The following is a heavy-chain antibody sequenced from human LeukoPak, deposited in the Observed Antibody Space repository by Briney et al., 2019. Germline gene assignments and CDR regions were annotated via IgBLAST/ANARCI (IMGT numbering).Heavy chain of an antibody. J-gene: IGHJ4*02. CDR2: ISRRGDST. Sequence: GGTLRLSCAASGFTFSSYGMSWVRQAPGKGLEWVSAISRRGDSTYYADSVKGRFAISRDNSRNTLYLQMNSLRAEDTAVYYCAKGLDDFWSGYYTGIAYWGQGTLVTVSS. V-gene: IGHV3-23*01. CDR3: AKGLDDFWSGYYTGIAY. D-gene: IGHD3-3*01. CDR1: GFTFSSYG.